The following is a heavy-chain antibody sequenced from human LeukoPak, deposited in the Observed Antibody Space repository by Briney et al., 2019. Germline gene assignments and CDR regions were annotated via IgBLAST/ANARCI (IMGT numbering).Heavy chain of an antibody. V-gene: IGHV1-18*01. Sequence: ASVKVSCKASGYTFISYGISWVRQAPGQGLEWMGWISAYNGNTNYAQKFQGRVTMTTDTSTSTAYMELRSLRSDGTAVYYCARGEVGGSYGIAFDYWGQGTLVTVSS. CDR1: GYTFISYG. J-gene: IGHJ4*02. CDR2: ISAYNGNT. CDR3: ARGEVGGSYGIAFDY. D-gene: IGHD1-26*01.